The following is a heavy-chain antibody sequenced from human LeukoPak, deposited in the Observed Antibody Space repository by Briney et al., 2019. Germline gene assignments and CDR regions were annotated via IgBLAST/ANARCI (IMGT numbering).Heavy chain of an antibody. D-gene: IGHD6-19*01. Sequence: ASVKVSCKASGGTFISYAISWVRQAPGQGREWMGGIIPIFGTANYAQKFQGRVTITADESTSTAYMELSSLRSEDTAVYYCARGGSGWSNFDYWGQGTQVTVSS. CDR1: GGTFISYA. CDR2: IIPIFGTA. CDR3: ARGGSGWSNFDY. V-gene: IGHV1-69*13. J-gene: IGHJ4*02.